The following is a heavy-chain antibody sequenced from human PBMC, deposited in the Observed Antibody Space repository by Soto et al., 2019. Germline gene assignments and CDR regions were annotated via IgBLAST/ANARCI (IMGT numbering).Heavy chain of an antibody. CDR3: TMTTVTTVQYYFDH. CDR1: GFTFGDYA. V-gene: IGHV3-49*03. Sequence: LRLSCTASGFTFGDYAMSWFRQAPGKGLEWVGFIRSKAYGGTTEYAASVKGRFTISRDDSKSIAYLQMNSLKTEDTAVYYCTMTTVTTVQYYFDHWGQGTLVTVSS. D-gene: IGHD4-17*01. J-gene: IGHJ4*02. CDR2: IRSKAYGGTT.